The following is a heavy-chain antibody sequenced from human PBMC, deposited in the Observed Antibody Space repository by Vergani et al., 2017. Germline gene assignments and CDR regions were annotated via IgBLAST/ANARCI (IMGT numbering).Heavy chain of an antibody. CDR3: AKRLRFLEWLYLYDY. J-gene: IGHJ4*02. CDR2: ISGSGGST. V-gene: IGHV3-23*04. Sequence: VQLVESGGGVVQPGRSLRLSCAASGFTFSSYAMSWVRQAPGKGLEWVSAISGSGGSTYYADSVKGRFTISRDNSKNTLYLQMNSLRAEDTAVYYCAKRLRFLEWLYLYDYWGQGTLVTVSS. D-gene: IGHD3-3*01. CDR1: GFTFSSYA.